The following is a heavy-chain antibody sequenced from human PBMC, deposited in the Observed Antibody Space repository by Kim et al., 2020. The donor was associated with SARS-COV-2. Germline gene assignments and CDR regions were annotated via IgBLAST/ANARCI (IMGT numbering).Heavy chain of an antibody. CDR2: ISYDGSIK. Sequence: GGSLRLSCGASGFTFNSYAMHWVRQAPGKGLEWVAVISYDGSIKYYADSVKGRFTVSRDSSKNTLYLQMRSLRPEDTALYYCAKARAFIWFD. CDR1: GFTFNSYA. V-gene: IGHV3-30*18. J-gene: IGHJ5*02. CDR3: AKARAFIWFD.